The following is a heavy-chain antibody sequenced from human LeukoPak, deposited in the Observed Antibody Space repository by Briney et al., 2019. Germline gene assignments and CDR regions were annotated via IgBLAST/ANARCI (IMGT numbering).Heavy chain of an antibody. CDR3: AKVATHYYDSSGQYYFDY. CDR1: GFTFDDYA. D-gene: IGHD3-22*01. CDR2: ISWNSGSI. Sequence: PGRSLRLSCAASGFTFDDYAMHWVRQAPGKGLEWVSGISWNSGSIGYADSVKGRFTISRDNAKNSLYLQMNSLRAEDTVLYYCAKVATHYYDSSGQYYFDYWGQGTLVTVSS. J-gene: IGHJ4*02. V-gene: IGHV3-9*01.